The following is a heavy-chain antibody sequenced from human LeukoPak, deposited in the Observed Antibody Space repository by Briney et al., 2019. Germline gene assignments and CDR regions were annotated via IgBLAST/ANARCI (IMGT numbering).Heavy chain of an antibody. Sequence: VASVKVSCKASGGTFSSYAISWVRQAPGQGLEWMGRIIPIFGTANYAQKFQGRVTITTDESTSTAYMELSSLRSEDTAVYYCARGSLTYYYDSSGYTYYFDYWGQGTLVTVSS. J-gene: IGHJ4*02. CDR2: IIPIFGTA. V-gene: IGHV1-69*05. CDR3: ARGSLTYYYDSSGYTYYFDY. D-gene: IGHD3-22*01. CDR1: GGTFSSYA.